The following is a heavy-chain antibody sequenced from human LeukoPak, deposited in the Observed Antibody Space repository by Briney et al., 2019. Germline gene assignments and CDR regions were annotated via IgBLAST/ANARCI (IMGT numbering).Heavy chain of an antibody. J-gene: IGHJ4*02. Sequence: GESLRLSCVASGFTFNTYNMNWVRQAPGKGLEWVSSITSSSSYIYYADSVKGRFTISRDNAKNTLHLQMNSLRPEDTAVYYCAKDSKRWKTYYYEAGSYYFDYWGQGTRVTVSS. V-gene: IGHV3-21*01. CDR3: AKDSKRWKTYYYEAGSYYFDY. CDR1: GFTFNTYN. D-gene: IGHD3-10*01. CDR2: ITSSSSYI.